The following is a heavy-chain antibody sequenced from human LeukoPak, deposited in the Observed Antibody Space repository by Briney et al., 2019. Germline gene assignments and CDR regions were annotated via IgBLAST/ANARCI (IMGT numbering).Heavy chain of an antibody. V-gene: IGHV3-48*03. J-gene: IGHJ6*02. CDR3: ARAGWPGSGMDV. CDR2: ISSSGSTI. D-gene: IGHD6-19*01. Sequence: PGGSLRLSCAASGFTFSSYEMNWVRQAPGKGLEGVSYISSSGSTIYYADSVKGRFTISRDNAKNSLYLQMNSLRAEDTAVYYCARAGWPGSGMDVWGQGTTVTVSS. CDR1: GFTFSSYE.